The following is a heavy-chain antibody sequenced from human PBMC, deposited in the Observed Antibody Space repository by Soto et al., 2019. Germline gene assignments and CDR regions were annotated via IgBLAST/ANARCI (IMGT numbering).Heavy chain of an antibody. J-gene: IGHJ4*02. CDR2: ISAYNGNT. CDR3: ARDFTGWPPDGVDS. V-gene: IGHV1-18*01. D-gene: IGHD3-16*01. Sequence: QVHLVQSGAEVKTPGASVKVSCKASGFTFTSYAFTWVRQAPGQGLEWMGWISAYNGNTNYARNFRCRVTMTTDSSTSTVYMELGSLTSDDTAVYFCARDFTGWPPDGVDSWGQGTRVSVSA. CDR1: GFTFTSYA.